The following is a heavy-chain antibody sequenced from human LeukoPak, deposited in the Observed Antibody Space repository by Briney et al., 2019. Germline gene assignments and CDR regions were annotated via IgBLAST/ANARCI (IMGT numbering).Heavy chain of an antibody. CDR1: GGSISSYY. Sequence: PSETLSLTCTVSGGSISSYYWSWIRQPPGKGLEWIGYIYYSGSTNYNPSLKNRVTISVDTSKNQFSLKLSSVTAADTAVYYCARGGGVWGSYRYTPKIDYWGQGTLVTVSS. CDR3: ARGGGVWGSYRYTPKIDY. J-gene: IGHJ4*02. D-gene: IGHD3-16*02. V-gene: IGHV4-59*01. CDR2: IYYSGST.